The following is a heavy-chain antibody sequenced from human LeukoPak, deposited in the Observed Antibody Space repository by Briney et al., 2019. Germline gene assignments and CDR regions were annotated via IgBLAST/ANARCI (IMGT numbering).Heavy chain of an antibody. CDR3: ARGRVYDFWSGYGWFDP. Sequence: GSLRLSCAASGFTFSSYSMNWVRQAPGKGLEWVSSISSSSSYIYYADSVKGRFTISRDNAKNSLYLQMNSLRAEDTAVYYCARGRVYDFWSGYGWFDPWGQGSLVTVSS. CDR2: ISSSSSYI. J-gene: IGHJ5*02. V-gene: IGHV3-21*01. D-gene: IGHD3-3*01. CDR1: GFTFSSYS.